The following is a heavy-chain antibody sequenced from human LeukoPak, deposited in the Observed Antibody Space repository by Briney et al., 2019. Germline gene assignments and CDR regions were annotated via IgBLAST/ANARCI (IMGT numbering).Heavy chain of an antibody. V-gene: IGHV3-30*02. CDR3: ARGFNYYDSSGYEEDDLGYMDV. J-gene: IGHJ6*03. CDR1: GFTFRNYW. Sequence: TGGSLRLSCAASGFTFRNYWMSWVRQAPGKGLEWVAFIRSDGINKYHADSVKGRFTISRDNSRNTLYLQMNSLRAEDTAVYYCARGFNYYDSSGYEEDDLGYMDVWGKGTTVTVSS. CDR2: IRSDGINK. D-gene: IGHD3-22*01.